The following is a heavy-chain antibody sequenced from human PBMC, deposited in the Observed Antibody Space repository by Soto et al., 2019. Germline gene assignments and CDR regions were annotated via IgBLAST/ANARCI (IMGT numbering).Heavy chain of an antibody. V-gene: IGHV3-21*01. J-gene: IGHJ5*01. CDR3: ARSPWDLGVYTGFDS. D-gene: IGHD1-26*01. CDR2: IGNSSNKI. Sequence: EVQLVESGGGLVKPGGSLRLSCAASGFTFRTYAMNWVRQAPGKGLEWVSSIGNSSNKIYYADSVKDRFTVSRDNAKNSLYLQMASLRAEDTAVYYCARSPWDLGVYTGFDSWGRGTLVTVSS. CDR1: GFTFRTYA.